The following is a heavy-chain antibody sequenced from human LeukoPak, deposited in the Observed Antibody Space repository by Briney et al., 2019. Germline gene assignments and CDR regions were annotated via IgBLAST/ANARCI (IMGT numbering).Heavy chain of an antibody. CDR2: ISGSGGST. D-gene: IGHD3-10*01. J-gene: IGHJ4*02. CDR1: GFTFSSYA. V-gene: IGHV3-23*01. CDR3: ARDYYGSGSYYGRFDY. Sequence: GGSLRLSCAASGFTFSSYAMSWVRQAPGKGLEWVSAISGSGGSTYYADSVKGRFTISRHNSKNTLYLQMNSLRAEDTAVYYCARDYYGSGSYYGRFDYWGQGTLVTVPS.